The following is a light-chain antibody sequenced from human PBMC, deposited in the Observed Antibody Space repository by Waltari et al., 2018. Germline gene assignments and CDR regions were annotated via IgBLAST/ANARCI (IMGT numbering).Light chain of an antibody. J-gene: IGLJ3*02. V-gene: IGLV1-47*03. Sequence: QSVVTQPPSPSGTPGQRVTISCSGSSSNIGDNHVYWYQQFPGTAPKLLVHPNKVRPSGVLARFTASKSGTLASLAIYGLWSEDEADYYCASWDDKLNAWVIGGGNRLTVL. CDR1: SSNIGDNH. CDR3: ASWDDKLNAWV. CDR2: PNK.